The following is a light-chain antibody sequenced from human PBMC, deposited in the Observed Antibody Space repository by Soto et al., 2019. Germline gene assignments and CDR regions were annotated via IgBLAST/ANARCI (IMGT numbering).Light chain of an antibody. Sequence: EIVLTQSPATLSVSPGARATLSCRASQTVGTSLVWYQQKPGQASRLLIYGASTRAAGIPARFSGSGSGTDFTLTISSLQSEDFAVYYCQQHNAWPLTFGGGTEVEIK. CDR3: QQHNAWPLT. CDR2: GAS. V-gene: IGKV3-15*01. CDR1: QTVGTS. J-gene: IGKJ4*01.